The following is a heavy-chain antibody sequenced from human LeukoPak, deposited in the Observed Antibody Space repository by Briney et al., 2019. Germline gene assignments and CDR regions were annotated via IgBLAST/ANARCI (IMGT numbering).Heavy chain of an antibody. CDR2: IYYSGST. J-gene: IGHJ3*02. V-gene: IGHV4-59*01. CDR1: GGSISSYY. Sequence: PSETLSLTCTVSGGSISSYYWSRIRQPPGKGLEWIGYIYYSGSTNYNPSLKSRVTISVDTSKNQFSLKLSSVTAADTAVYYCARLDRGYYYDSSGYQSAFDIWGQGTMVTVSS. D-gene: IGHD3-22*01. CDR3: ARLDRGYYYDSSGYQSAFDI.